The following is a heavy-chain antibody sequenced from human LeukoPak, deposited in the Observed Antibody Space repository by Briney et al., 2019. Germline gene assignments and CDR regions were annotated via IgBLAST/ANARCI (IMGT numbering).Heavy chain of an antibody. Sequence: SETLSLTCTVSGGSISSSSYYWGWIRQPPGKGLEWIGSIYYSGNTYYNPSLKSRVTISVDTSKNQFSLKLSSVTAADTAVYYCARDLVGATQPFDYWGQGTLVTVSS. CDR3: ARDLVGATQPFDY. CDR2: IYYSGNT. D-gene: IGHD1-26*01. CDR1: GGSISSSSYY. V-gene: IGHV4-39*07. J-gene: IGHJ4*02.